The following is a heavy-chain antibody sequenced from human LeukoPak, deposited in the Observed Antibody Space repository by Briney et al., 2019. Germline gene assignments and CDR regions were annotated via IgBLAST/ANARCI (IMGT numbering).Heavy chain of an antibody. J-gene: IGHJ4*02. CDR3: TRRGYHDYSGFDY. Sequence: GESLRLSCAGSEFTFSSYSMHWVRQAPGKGLEWVSSISGSSDDIYYADSVKGRFTVSRDNSKNSLYLQMKRLRAEDTALYYCTRRGYHDYSGFDYWGQGTLVTVSS. V-gene: IGHV3-21*06. CDR1: EFTFSSYS. D-gene: IGHD1-26*01. CDR2: ISGSSDDI.